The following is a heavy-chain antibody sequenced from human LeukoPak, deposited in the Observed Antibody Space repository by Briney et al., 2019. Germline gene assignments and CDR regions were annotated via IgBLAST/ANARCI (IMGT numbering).Heavy chain of an antibody. CDR3: ARGQYFGRGSGYGWIWFDP. J-gene: IGHJ5*02. D-gene: IGHD2-15*01. CDR2: IIWNGAST. V-gene: IGHV3-20*04. Sequence: GGSLRLSCAASGSTFANYGMTWVRQVPGKGLEWVACIIWNGASTGYADSVKGRFTISRDNAKNSLYLQMNSLRAEDPDLYYWARGQYFGRGSGYGWIWFDPWGQGTLVTVSS. CDR1: GSTFANYG.